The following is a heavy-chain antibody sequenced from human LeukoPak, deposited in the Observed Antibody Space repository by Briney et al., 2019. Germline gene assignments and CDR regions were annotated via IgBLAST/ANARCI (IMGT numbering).Heavy chain of an antibody. J-gene: IGHJ4*02. Sequence: PGWSLPLSCAASVCMLTSYWMIRVRLAPGKGLEWVANIKEDGSDKYYADSVKGRFTISRDNAKRSVYLQMNSLRAEDTAVYYCGTSRDTAIEMGGQGTLVTVSS. CDR2: IKEDGSDK. V-gene: IGHV3-7*01. CDR3: GTSRDTAIEM. CDR1: VCMLTSYW. D-gene: IGHD5-18*01.